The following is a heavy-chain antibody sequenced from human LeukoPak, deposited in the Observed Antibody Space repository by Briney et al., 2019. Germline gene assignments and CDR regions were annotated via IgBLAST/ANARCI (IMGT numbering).Heavy chain of an antibody. D-gene: IGHD6-19*01. CDR2: IYSGGNT. CDR3: AREKHSSGWQPDAFDI. Sequence: PGGSLRLSCAASGFTVSSNYMSWVRQAPGKGLEWVSIIYSGGNTYYVDSVKGRFTISRDNSKNTLYLQMNSLRAEDTAVYYCAREKHSSGWQPDAFDIWGQGTMVTVSS. V-gene: IGHV3-66*01. CDR1: GFTVSSNY. J-gene: IGHJ3*02.